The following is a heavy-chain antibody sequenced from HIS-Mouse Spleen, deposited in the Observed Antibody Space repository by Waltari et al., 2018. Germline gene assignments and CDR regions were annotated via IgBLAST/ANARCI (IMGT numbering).Heavy chain of an antibody. CDR3: ARASRDLLLPRYFDL. CDR1: GGSISSYY. V-gene: IGHV4-59*01. Sequence: QVQLQESGPGLVKPSETLSLTCTVSGGSISSYYWSWIRQPPGKGLEWIGYYSGSTNYTPSLKSRVTISVDTAKNQFSLKLGSVTAADTAVYYCARASRDLLLPRYFDLWGRGTLVTVSS. CDR2: YYSGST. J-gene: IGHJ2*01.